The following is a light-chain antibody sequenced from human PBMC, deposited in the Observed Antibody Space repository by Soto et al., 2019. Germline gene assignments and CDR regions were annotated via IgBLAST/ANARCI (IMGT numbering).Light chain of an antibody. J-gene: IGKJ5*01. V-gene: IGKV3-15*01. CDR2: GAS. CDR3: QQYNNWPPIT. CDR1: QSVGGN. Sequence: EIVLTQSPGSLSLSPGDRATLSCRASQSVGGNVAWYQQIPGQAPRLLIYGASTRASGIPARFSGSGSGTEFTLTISSLQSEDFAVYYCQQYNNWPPITFGQGTRLEIK.